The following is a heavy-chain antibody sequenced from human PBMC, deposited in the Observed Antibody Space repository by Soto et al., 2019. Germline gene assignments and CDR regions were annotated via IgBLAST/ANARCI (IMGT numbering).Heavy chain of an antibody. V-gene: IGHV1-46*01. CDR2: INPSGGST. J-gene: IGHJ4*02. CDR3: ARDSGSGSYYACCDY. Sequence: QVQLVQSGAEVKKPGASVKVSCKASGYTFTSYYMHWVRQAPGQGLEWMGIINPSGGSTSYAQKFQGRVTMTRDTSTSTVYMELSSLRSEDTAVYYCARDSGSGSYYACCDYWGQGTLVTVSS. D-gene: IGHD1-26*01. CDR1: GYTFTSYY.